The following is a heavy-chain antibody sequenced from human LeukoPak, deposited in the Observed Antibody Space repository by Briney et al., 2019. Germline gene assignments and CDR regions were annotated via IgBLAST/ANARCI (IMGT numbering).Heavy chain of an antibody. CDR1: GDSIATYY. D-gene: IGHD2-15*01. Sequence: PSETLSLTCSVSGDSIATYYWSWIRQPPGKGLEWMGYISYSGSPYYNPSPKSRVTMSVDTSKNQFSLKLSSVTAADTAVYYWARRKCCSGGSCYGDTFDYWGQGTLVTVSS. V-gene: IGHV4-59*08. J-gene: IGHJ4*02. CDR3: ARRKCCSGGSCYGDTFDY. CDR2: ISYSGSP.